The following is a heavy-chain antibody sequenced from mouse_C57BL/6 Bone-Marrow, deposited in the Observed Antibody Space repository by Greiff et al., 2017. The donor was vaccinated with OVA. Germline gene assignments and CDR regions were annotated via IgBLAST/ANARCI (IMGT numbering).Heavy chain of an antibody. CDR3: ARYKGRVAVDYFDY. V-gene: IGHV7-3*01. D-gene: IGHD1-1*01. CDR2: IRNKPNGSTT. Sequence: EVQVVESGGGLVQPGDSLSLSCAASGFTFTNYYMSWVRQPPGKALERLAFIRNKPNGSTTEYSASVKGRFTISRDNSQSILYLQMNALRAEDSATYYCARYKGRVAVDYFDYWGQGTALTVSS. J-gene: IGHJ2*01. CDR1: GFTFTNYY.